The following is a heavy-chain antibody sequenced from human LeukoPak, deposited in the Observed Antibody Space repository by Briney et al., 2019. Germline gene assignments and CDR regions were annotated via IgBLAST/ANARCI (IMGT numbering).Heavy chain of an antibody. D-gene: IGHD6-13*01. CDR3: ARDHYSRNDY. V-gene: IGHV3-48*02. CDR2: ISGSSSNI. CDR1: GFPFTTYS. J-gene: IGHJ4*02. Sequence: PGGSLRLSCAASGFPFTTYSMTWVRQAPGKGLEWVSCISGSSSNIYYADSVKGRFTISRDNAKNSLFLQMNSLRDEDTAVYYCARDHYSRNDYWGQGTLVTVSS.